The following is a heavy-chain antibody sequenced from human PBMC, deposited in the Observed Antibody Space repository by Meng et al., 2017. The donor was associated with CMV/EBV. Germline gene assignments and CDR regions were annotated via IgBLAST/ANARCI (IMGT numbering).Heavy chain of an antibody. V-gene: IGHV3-30*04. Sequence: SGFTFSRFGIHWFRQPPGKGLECVGVTSNDGTQRYYADAVKGRFIISRDNSKDTVYLQMNSLRPEDTAVYYCTRDGGGGYNQIDYWGQGTLVTVSS. CDR2: TSNDGTQR. CDR3: TRDGGGGYNQIDY. CDR1: GFTFSRFG. D-gene: IGHD5-24*01. J-gene: IGHJ4*02.